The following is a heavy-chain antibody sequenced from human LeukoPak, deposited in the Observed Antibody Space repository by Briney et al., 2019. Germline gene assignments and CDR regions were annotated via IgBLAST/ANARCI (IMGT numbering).Heavy chain of an antibody. CDR1: GFTFSSYS. J-gene: IGHJ4*02. D-gene: IGHD1-26*01. CDR2: ISSSSSTI. Sequence: GGSLRLSCAASGFTFSSYSMNWVRQAPGKGLEWVSYISSSSSTIYYADSVKGRFTISRDNAKNSLYLQMNSLRAEDAAVYYCERSGVGATDYWGQGTLVTVSS. V-gene: IGHV3-48*04. CDR3: ERSGVGATDY.